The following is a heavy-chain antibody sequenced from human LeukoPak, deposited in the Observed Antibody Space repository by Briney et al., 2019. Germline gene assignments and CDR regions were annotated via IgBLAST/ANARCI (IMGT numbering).Heavy chain of an antibody. D-gene: IGHD3-22*01. CDR2: ISGSGGST. Sequence: GGSLRLSCAASGFTFSSYAMSWVRQAPGKGLEWVSAISGSGGSTYYADSVKGRFTISRDNSKNTLYLQMNSLKAEDTAVYYCAKPETYYYDSSGYYYGYWGQGTLVTVSS. CDR1: GFTFSSYA. J-gene: IGHJ4*02. V-gene: IGHV3-23*01. CDR3: AKPETYYYDSSGYYYGY.